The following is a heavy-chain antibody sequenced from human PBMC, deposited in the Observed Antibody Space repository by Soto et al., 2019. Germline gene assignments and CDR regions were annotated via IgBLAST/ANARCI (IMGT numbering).Heavy chain of an antibody. Sequence: GESLKISCKGSGYSFTSYWIGWVRQMPGKGLEWMGIIYPGDSDTRYSPSFQGQVTISADKSISTAYLQWSSLKASDTAMYYCARLTQDIVVVPAARPFDYWGQGTLVTVSS. V-gene: IGHV5-51*01. CDR2: IYPGDSDT. D-gene: IGHD2-2*01. J-gene: IGHJ4*02. CDR3: ARLTQDIVVVPAARPFDY. CDR1: GYSFTSYW.